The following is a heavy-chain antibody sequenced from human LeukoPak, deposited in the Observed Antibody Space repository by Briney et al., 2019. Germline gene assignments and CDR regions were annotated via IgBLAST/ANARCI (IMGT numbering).Heavy chain of an antibody. CDR3: ARWCLHYDSSGYPDAFDI. V-gene: IGHV1-69*13. J-gene: IGHJ3*02. CDR2: IIPIFGTA. D-gene: IGHD3-22*01. Sequence: GASVKVSCKASGGTFSSYAISWVRQAPGQGLEWMGGIIPIFGTANYAQKFQDRVTITADESTSTAYMELSSLRSEDTAVYYCARWCLHYDSSGYPDAFDIWGQGTMVTVS. CDR1: GGTFSSYA.